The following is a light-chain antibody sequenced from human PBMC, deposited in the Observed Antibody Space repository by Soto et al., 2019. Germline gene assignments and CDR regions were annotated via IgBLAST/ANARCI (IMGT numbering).Light chain of an antibody. V-gene: IGKV3-11*01. J-gene: IGKJ1*01. CDR1: QSVSRY. CDR2: EAS. CDR3: QQRSNWPPTWT. Sequence: IVLTQSPATLSVSPGDTATLSCRASQSVSRYLAWYQQKPGQAPRLLIYEASKRATGIPARFSGSGSGTDFTLTISSLESEDFAVYYCQQRSNWPPTWTFGQGTKVDIK.